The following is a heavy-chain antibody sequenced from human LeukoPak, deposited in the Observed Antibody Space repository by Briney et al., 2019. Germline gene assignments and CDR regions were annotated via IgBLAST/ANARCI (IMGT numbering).Heavy chain of an antibody. D-gene: IGHD6-19*01. J-gene: IGHJ4*02. CDR1: DDSISSYY. CDR3: ARTGYSSGWSIPGGYFDY. Sequence: PSETLSLTCSVSDDSISSYYWSWIRQPAGQGLEWIEYIYYSGSTNYNPSLKSRVTISVDTSKNQFSLKLSSVAAADTAVYYCARTGYSSGWSIPGGYFDYWGQGTLVTVSS. V-gene: IGHV4-59*01. CDR2: IYYSGST.